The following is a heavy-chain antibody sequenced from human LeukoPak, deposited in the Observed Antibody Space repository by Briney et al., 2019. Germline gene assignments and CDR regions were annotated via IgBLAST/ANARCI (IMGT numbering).Heavy chain of an antibody. J-gene: IGHJ4*02. CDR1: GYTFTGYY. D-gene: IGHD3-10*01. V-gene: IGHV1-2*02. Sequence: GASVKVSCKASGYTFTGYYMHWVRQAPGQGLEWMGWINPNSGGTNYAQKFQGRVTMTRDTSISTAYMELSRLRSDDTAVYYCARDRGVRPYYFDYWGQGTLVTVSS. CDR2: INPNSGGT. CDR3: ARDRGVRPYYFDY.